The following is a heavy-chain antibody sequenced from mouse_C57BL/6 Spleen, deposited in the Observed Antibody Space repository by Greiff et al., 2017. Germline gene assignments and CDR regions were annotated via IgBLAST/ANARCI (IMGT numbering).Heavy chain of an antibody. J-gene: IGHJ2*01. V-gene: IGHV5-17*01. Sequence: EVHLVESGGGLVKPGGSLKLSCAASGFTFSDYGMHWVRQAPEKGLEWVAYISSGSSTIYYAETVKGRFTISRDNAKNTLFLQMTSLRSEDTAMYYCATVVRYYFDYWGQGTTLTVSS. CDR2: ISSGSSTI. CDR3: ATVVRYYFDY. CDR1: GFTFSDYG. D-gene: IGHD1-1*01.